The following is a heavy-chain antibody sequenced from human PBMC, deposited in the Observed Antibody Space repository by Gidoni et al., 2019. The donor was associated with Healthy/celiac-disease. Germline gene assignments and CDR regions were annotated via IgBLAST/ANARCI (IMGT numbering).Heavy chain of an antibody. V-gene: IGHV4-39*01. Sequence: QLQLQESGPGLVKPSEPLSLTCPVSGGSISSRRYCWGWIRQPPGKGMEWIGSIYYSGSTYDNPYLKSRVNRAVDTSKNQFSMKLSSVTAADTAVYYCARLPRGYGDYTQSIDYWGQGTLVTVSS. D-gene: IGHD4-17*01. CDR2: IYYSGST. CDR1: GGSISSRRYC. CDR3: ARLPRGYGDYTQSIDY. J-gene: IGHJ4*02.